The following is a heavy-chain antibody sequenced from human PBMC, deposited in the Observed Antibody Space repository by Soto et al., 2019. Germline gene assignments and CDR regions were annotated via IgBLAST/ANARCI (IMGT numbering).Heavy chain of an antibody. D-gene: IGHD3-22*01. CDR2: IQYSGDT. CDR3: ARHDYSDRAFDL. CDR1: GGSVGSGAYY. J-gene: IGHJ3*01. V-gene: IGHV4-61*08. Sequence: SETLSLTCIVSGGSVGSGAYYWSWIRQPPGNALEWIGYIQYSGDTNYNSSLRSRVTISVDMSRNRFSLRLTSVTAADTAFYYCARHDYSDRAFDLWGQGTMVTVSS.